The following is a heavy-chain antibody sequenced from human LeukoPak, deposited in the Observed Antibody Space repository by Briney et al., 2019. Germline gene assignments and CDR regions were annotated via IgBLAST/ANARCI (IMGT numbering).Heavy chain of an antibody. D-gene: IGHD6-13*01. J-gene: IGHJ6*02. V-gene: IGHV4-4*07. CDR2: IYTSGST. CDR3: ARESYRWYVHNYYYYGMDV. Sequence: PSETLSLTCTVSGGSTSTYYWSWIRQPAGKGLEWIGRIYTSGSTNYNPSLRSRVTMSVDTSKNQFSLKLSSVTAADTAVYYCARESYRWYVHNYYYYGMDVWGQGTTVTVSS. CDR1: GGSTSTYY.